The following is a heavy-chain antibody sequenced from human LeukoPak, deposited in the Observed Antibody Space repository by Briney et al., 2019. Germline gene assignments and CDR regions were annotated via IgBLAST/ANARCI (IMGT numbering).Heavy chain of an antibody. D-gene: IGHD2-15*01. CDR3: ATVRDIVVGGGPYYFDY. CDR2: INPHNGDT. Sequence: VSVKVSCKASVYTFIGYYLHWVRQAPGQGLEWMGWINPHNGDTCYAQKFQGRVTMTRDTSITTAYMDLSRLKSDDTAGYYCATVRDIVVGGGPYYFDYWGQGTLVTVSS. V-gene: IGHV1-2*02. J-gene: IGHJ4*02. CDR1: VYTFIGYY.